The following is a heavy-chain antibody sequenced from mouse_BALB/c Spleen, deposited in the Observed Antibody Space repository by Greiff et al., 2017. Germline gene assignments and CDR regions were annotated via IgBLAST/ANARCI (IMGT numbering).Heavy chain of an antibody. J-gene: IGHJ4*01. CDR1: GYTFTSYY. CDR3: TRFRASTTPLYYYAMDY. CDR2: INPSNGGT. D-gene: IGHD1-1*01. Sequence: QVQLQQSGAELVKPGASVKLSCKASGYTFTSYYMYWVKQRPGQGLEWIGEINPSNGGTNFNEKFKSKATLTVDKSSSTAYMQLSSLTSEDSAVYYCTRFRASTTPLYYYAMDYWGQGTSVTVSS. V-gene: IGHV1S81*02.